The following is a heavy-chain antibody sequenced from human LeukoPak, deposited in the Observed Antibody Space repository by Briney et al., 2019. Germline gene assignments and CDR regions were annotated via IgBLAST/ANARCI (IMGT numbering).Heavy chain of an antibody. Sequence: GGSLRLSCAASGFTFSSYGMSWVRQAPGKGLEWVSSFSGSGGRTYFADSVKGRFTISRDNSKNTLYLQMHSLRAEDTAVYYCAKAQYRFGSGSPRPLFDHWGEGALVTVSS. CDR1: GFTFSSYG. J-gene: IGHJ4*02. CDR3: AKAQYRFGSGSPRPLFDH. CDR2: FSGSGGRT. D-gene: IGHD3-10*01. V-gene: IGHV3-23*01.